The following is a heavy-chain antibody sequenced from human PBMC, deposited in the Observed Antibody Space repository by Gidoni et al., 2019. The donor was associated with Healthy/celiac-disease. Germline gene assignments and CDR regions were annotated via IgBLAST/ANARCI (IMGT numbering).Heavy chain of an antibody. J-gene: IGHJ4*02. V-gene: IGHV4-34*01. Sequence: QVQLQQWGAGLLKPSAILSLTCAVYGGSFSGYYWSWIRQPPGKGLEWIGEINHSGSTNYNPSLKSRVTISVDTSKNQFSLKLSSVTAADTAVYYCARGPAIVATGFDYWGQGTLVTVSS. CDR2: INHSGST. D-gene: IGHD5-12*01. CDR3: ARGPAIVATGFDY. CDR1: GGSFSGYY.